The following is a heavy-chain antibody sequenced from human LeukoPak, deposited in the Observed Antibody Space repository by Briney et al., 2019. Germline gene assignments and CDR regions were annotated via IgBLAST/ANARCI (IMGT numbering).Heavy chain of an antibody. V-gene: IGHV3-30*03. Sequence: LSLTCTVSGGSISSSSYYWGWIRQPPGKGLEWVAVISYDGSNKYYADSVKGRFTISRDNSKNTLYLQMNSLRAEDTAVYYCQALGYDQFDYWGQGTLVTVSS. CDR3: QALGYDQFDY. J-gene: IGHJ4*02. CDR1: GGSISSSS. CDR2: ISYDGSNK. D-gene: IGHD5-12*01.